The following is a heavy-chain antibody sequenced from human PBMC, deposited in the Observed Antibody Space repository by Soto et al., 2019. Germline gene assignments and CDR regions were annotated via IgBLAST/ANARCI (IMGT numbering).Heavy chain of an antibody. Sequence: GGSLRLSCAASGFTFSSYGMHWVRQAPGKGLEWVAVIWYDGSNKYYADSVKGRFTISRDNSKNTLYLQMNSLRAEDTAVYYCARDRLYYGSGSHYGMDVWGQGTTVTVSS. CDR3: ARDRLYYGSGSHYGMDV. D-gene: IGHD3-10*01. CDR1: GFTFSSYG. V-gene: IGHV3-33*01. J-gene: IGHJ6*02. CDR2: IWYDGSNK.